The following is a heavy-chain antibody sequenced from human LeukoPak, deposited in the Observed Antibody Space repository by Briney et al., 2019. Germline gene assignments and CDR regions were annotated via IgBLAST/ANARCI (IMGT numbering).Heavy chain of an antibody. V-gene: IGHV3-30-3*01. D-gene: IGHD5-18*01. CDR3: ARGPRGGYSYGDYYYYGMDV. Sequence: QPGGSLRLSCAASGFTFSSYAMHWVCQAPGKGLEWVAVISYDGSNKYYADSVKGRFTISRDNSKNTLYLQMNSLRAEDTAVYYCARGPRGGYSYGDYYYYGMDVWGQGTTVTVSS. CDR2: ISYDGSNK. CDR1: GFTFSSYA. J-gene: IGHJ6*02.